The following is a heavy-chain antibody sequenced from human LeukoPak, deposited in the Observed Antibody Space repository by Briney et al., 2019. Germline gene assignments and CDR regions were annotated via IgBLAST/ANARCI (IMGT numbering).Heavy chain of an antibody. CDR2: ISSSGSTI. D-gene: IGHD3-3*01. V-gene: IGHV3-11*01. J-gene: IGHJ4*02. Sequence: PGGSLRLSCAASGFTFSDYYMSWIRQAPGKGLEWVSYISSSGSTIYYADSVRGRFTISRDNAKNSLYLQMNSLRAEDTAVYYCARGSYDFWSGYYPNDYWGQGTLVTVSS. CDR1: GFTFSDYY. CDR3: ARGSYDFWSGYYPNDY.